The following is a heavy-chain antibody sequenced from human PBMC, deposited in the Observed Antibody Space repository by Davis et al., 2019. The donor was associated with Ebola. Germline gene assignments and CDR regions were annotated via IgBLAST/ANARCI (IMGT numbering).Heavy chain of an antibody. CDR3: ARIPTELNYGDWGSYYDSSGYLDY. CDR1: GYTFTGYY. CDR2: INPNSGGT. Sequence: ASVKVSCKASGYTFTGYYMHWVRQAPAQGLEWMGWINPNSGGTNHAQKFQGRVTMTRDTSISPAYMELKSLRSDDTAVYYCARIPTELNYGDWGSYYDSSGYLDYWGQGTLVTVSS. D-gene: IGHD3-22*01. V-gene: IGHV1-2*02. J-gene: IGHJ4*02.